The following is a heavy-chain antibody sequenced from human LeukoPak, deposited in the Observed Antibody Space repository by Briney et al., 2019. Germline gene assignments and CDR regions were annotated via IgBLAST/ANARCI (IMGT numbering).Heavy chain of an antibody. J-gene: IGHJ4*02. V-gene: IGHV3-48*03. Sequence: GGSLRLSCAASGFTFSSYEMNWVRQAPGKGLEWVSYISSSGSTIYYADSVKGRFTTSRDNAKNSLYLQMNSLRAEDTAVYYCARQWELLYYFDYWGQGTLVTVSS. CDR2: ISSSGSTI. CDR1: GFTFSSYE. CDR3: ARQWELLYYFDY. D-gene: IGHD1-26*01.